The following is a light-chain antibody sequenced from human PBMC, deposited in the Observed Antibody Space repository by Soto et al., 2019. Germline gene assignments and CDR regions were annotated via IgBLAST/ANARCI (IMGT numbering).Light chain of an antibody. CDR1: SSEVGSYNL. V-gene: IGLV2-23*02. CDR3: CSYAGSSTFYV. J-gene: IGLJ1*01. Sequence: QSVLTQPASVSGSPGQSITISCTGTSSEVGSYNLVSWYQQHPGKAPKLMIYEVSKQPSGVSNRFSGSKSGNTASLTISGLQAEDEADYYCCSYAGSSTFYVFGTRTKVTVL. CDR2: EVS.